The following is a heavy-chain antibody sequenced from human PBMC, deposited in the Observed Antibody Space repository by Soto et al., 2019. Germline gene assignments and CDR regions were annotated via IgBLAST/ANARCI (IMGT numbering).Heavy chain of an antibody. CDR2: INPNSGGT. Sequence: ASVKVSCKASGYTFTGYYMHWVRQAPGQGLEWMGWINPNSGGTNYAQKFQGWVTMTRDTSISTAYMELSRLRSDDTAVCYCARDLGITGTTPYYYGMDVWGQGTTVTVSS. V-gene: IGHV1-2*04. J-gene: IGHJ6*02. D-gene: IGHD1-20*01. CDR1: GYTFTGYY. CDR3: ARDLGITGTTPYYYGMDV.